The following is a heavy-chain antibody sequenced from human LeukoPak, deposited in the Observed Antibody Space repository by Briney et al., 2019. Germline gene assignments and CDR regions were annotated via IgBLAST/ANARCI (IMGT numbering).Heavy chain of an antibody. J-gene: IGHJ3*02. V-gene: IGHV1-2*02. D-gene: IGHD2-15*01. CDR2: INPNSGGT. CDR3: ASGREYCSGGSCYSSDDAFDI. Sequence: ASVKVSCKACGYTFTGYYMHWVRQAPGQGLEWMGWINPNSGGTNYAQKFKGRVTMTRDTSISTAYMELSRLRSDDTAVYYCASGREYCSGGSCYSSDDAFDIWGQGTMVTVSS. CDR1: GYTFTGYY.